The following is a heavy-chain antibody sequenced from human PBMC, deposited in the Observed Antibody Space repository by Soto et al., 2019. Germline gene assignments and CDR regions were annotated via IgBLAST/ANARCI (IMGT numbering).Heavy chain of an antibody. J-gene: IGHJ4*02. V-gene: IGHV3-21*01. CDR1: GFTFSSYS. CDR3: ARGGITIFGVVSG. CDR2: ISSSSSYI. Sequence: GGSLRLSCAASGFTFSSYSMNWVRQAPGKGLEWVSSISSSSSYIYYADSVKGRFTISRDNAKNSLYLQMNSLRAEDTAVYYCARGGITIFGVVSGWGQGTLVTVSS. D-gene: IGHD3-3*01.